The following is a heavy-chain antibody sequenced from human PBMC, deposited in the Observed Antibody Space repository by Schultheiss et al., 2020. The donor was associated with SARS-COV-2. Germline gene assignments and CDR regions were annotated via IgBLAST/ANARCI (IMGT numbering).Heavy chain of an antibody. J-gene: IGHJ5*02. CDR1: GFSLSTSGMC. CDR2: IDWDDDK. V-gene: IGHV2-70*12. D-gene: IGHD6-13*01. Sequence: SGPTLVKPTQTLTLTCTFSGFSLSTSGMCVTWIRQPPGKALEWLALIDWDDDKYYRTSLKSRLTISKDTSKNQVVLTVTNMDPVDTATYYCAHRRGSSWYHINWFDPWGQGTLVTVSS. CDR3: AHRRGSSWYHINWFDP.